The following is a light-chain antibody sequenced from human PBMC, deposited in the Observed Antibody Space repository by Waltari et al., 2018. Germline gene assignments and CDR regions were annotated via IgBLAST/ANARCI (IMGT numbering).Light chain of an antibody. CDR1: KIASKS. CDR3: QVWDSSSDHVV. CDR2: DDS. Sequence: SYVLTQPPSVSVAPGQTASISCGGDKIASKSAHWYQQKSGQAPLLVVYDDSDRPSGIPARFSGSKSGNTATLTISRVEAGDEADYYCQVWDSSSDHVVFGGGTKLTVL. J-gene: IGLJ2*01. V-gene: IGLV3-21*02.